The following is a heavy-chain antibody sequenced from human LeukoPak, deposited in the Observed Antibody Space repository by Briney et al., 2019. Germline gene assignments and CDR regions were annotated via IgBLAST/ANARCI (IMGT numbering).Heavy chain of an antibody. CDR2: IYRSGST. CDR3: AREDAAPNWFDP. J-gene: IGHJ5*02. D-gene: IGHD6-13*01. Sequence: SETLSFTCTVSAYSISSGYYWGWIRQPPGKGLEWIGRIYRSGSTYYNPPLKSRVTIEVATSTDQFSLRMSSVTDPDTAEYYCAREDAAPNWFDPWGQGTLVTVSS. V-gene: IGHV4-38-2*02. CDR1: AYSISSGYY.